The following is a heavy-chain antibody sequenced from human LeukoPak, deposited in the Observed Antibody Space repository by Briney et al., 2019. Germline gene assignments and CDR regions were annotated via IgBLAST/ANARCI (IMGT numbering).Heavy chain of an antibody. V-gene: IGHV1-8*01. D-gene: IGHD6-6*01. CDR2: MNPNSGNT. J-gene: IGHJ1*01. CDR3: ARDKAARAEYFQH. Sequence: GASVKVSCKASGYTFTNYDINWVRQATGQGLEWMGWMNPNSGNTSYAQKFQGRVTMTRNTSISTAYMELSSLRSEDTAVYYCARDKAARAEYFQHWGQGTLVTVSS. CDR1: GYTFTNYD.